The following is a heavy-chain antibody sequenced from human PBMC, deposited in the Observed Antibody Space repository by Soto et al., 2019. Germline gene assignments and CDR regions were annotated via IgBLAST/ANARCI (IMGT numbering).Heavy chain of an antibody. CDR2: ITPMFGTP. CDR1: GGTFSRYT. D-gene: IGHD3-22*01. J-gene: IGHJ4*02. Sequence: QVQLVQSGADVKKPGSSVKVSCKASGGTFSRYTITWVRQAPGQGLEWMGGITPMFGTPNYAQKFQGRVTIHADESTSTAYMELSSLSSEDTAMYYCARDGTLYDSSAYYYLYWGQGTMVTVSS. V-gene: IGHV1-69*01. CDR3: ARDGTLYDSSAYYYLY.